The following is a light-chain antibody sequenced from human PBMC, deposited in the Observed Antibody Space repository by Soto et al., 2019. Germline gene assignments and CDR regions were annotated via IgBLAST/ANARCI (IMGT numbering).Light chain of an antibody. CDR2: AAS. J-gene: IGKJ5*01. CDR3: QQLTSYPRST. CDR1: QGISNY. Sequence: DIQMIQSPSTLSSSVGYIFTITCRSSQGISNYLAWYQQRPGKAPKLLIYAASTLQTGVPSRFSGSGSGTEFTLTISSLQPEDFATYHCQQLTSYPRSTFGQGTRLEIK. V-gene: IGKV1-9*01.